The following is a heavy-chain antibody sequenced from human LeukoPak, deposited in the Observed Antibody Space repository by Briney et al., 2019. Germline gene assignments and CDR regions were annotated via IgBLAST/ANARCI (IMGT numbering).Heavy chain of an antibody. D-gene: IGHD1-26*01. CDR1: GGSFTDYF. CDR2: IYYSGRN. Sequence: PSETLSLTCTVSGGSFTDYFWGWIRQPPGKGLEWIGSIYYSGRNFYNPSLKNRGSISLDTSKGQFSLNLDSVTAAGTAVYFCTRDRAHGTQDYWGQGTLVTVS. CDR3: TRDRAHGTQDY. V-gene: IGHV4-39*07. J-gene: IGHJ4*02.